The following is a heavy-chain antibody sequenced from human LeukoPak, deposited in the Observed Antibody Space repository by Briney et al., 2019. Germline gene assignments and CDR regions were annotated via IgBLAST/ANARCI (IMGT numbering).Heavy chain of an antibody. CDR1: GGSISSGGYY. D-gene: IGHD6-13*01. Sequence: PSQTLSLTCTVSGGSISSGGYYWSWIRQHPGKGLEWIGYIYYSGSTYYNPSLKSRVTISVDTSKNQFSLKLSSVTAADTAVYYCARGGGSWTLSDWFDPWGQGTLVTVSS. CDR3: ARGGGSWTLSDWFDP. CDR2: IYYSGST. J-gene: IGHJ5*02. V-gene: IGHV4-31*03.